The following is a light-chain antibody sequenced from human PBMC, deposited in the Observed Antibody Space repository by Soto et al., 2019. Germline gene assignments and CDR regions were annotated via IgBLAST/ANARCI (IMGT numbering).Light chain of an antibody. J-gene: IGLJ3*02. CDR3: AARDSSVSGRV. CDR2: DDN. CDR1: SSNIGRNY. Sequence: QSVLTQPPSAYGTPGQRVTISCSGSSSNIGRNYVYWYQQLPGTAPKLLVFDDNQRPSGVPDRFSDSKSGTSASLTISGLRSEDEADYYCAARDSSVSGRVFGGGTKLTVL. V-gene: IGLV1-47*02.